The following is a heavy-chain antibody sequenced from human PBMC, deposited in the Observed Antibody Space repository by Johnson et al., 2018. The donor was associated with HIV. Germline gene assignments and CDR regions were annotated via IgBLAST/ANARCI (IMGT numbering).Heavy chain of an antibody. CDR2: IYSGGRQ. D-gene: IGHD1-26*01. CDR1: GFTFDDYA. Sequence: QVQLVESGGGLVQPGGSLRLSCAASGFTFDDYAMHWVRQAPGKGLEWVSVIYSGGRQYYADSATGRFTISRDNSKNTLYLQMNSLRAEDTAVYYCAKWGSMRATSAFDIWGQGAMVTVSS. V-gene: IGHV3-NL1*01. J-gene: IGHJ3*02. CDR3: AKWGSMRATSAFDI.